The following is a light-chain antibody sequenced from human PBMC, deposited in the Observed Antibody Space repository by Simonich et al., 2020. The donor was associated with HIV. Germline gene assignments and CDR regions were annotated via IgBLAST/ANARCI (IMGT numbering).Light chain of an antibody. V-gene: IGKV3-11*01. CDR2: DAS. CDR3: QQRSNWPPWT. J-gene: IGKJ1*01. Sequence: EVVLTQSPATLSLSPGERATLSCRASQSVSSYFAWYQQKPGQPPRLLIYDASNRATGIPAKFSGSGSGTDFTLTISSLEPEDFAVYYWQQRSNWPPWTFGQGTKVEIK. CDR1: QSVSSY.